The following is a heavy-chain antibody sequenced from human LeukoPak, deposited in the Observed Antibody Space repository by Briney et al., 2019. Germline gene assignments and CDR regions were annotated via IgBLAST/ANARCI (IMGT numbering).Heavy chain of an antibody. CDR1: GFTFSNSA. CDR3: AKGIYSSGWSYFDY. V-gene: IGHV3-23*01. D-gene: IGHD6-19*01. J-gene: IGHJ4*01. CDR2: LSGSGITT. Sequence: GSLRLSCAASGFTFSNSAMSWVRQAPGKGLEWVSTLSGSGITTYYADSVKGRFTISRDNSKNTLYLQMNSLRAEDTAVYYCAKGIYSSGWSYFDYWGHGTLVTVSS.